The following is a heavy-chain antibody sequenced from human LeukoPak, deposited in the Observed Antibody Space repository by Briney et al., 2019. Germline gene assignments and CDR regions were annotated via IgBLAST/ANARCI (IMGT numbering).Heavy chain of an antibody. D-gene: IGHD2-15*01. CDR1: GFTFSDYY. CDR3: ASDLWGYCSGGSCLLYYYGMDV. Sequence: PGGSLRLSCAASGFTFSDYYMSWIRQAPGEGLEWVSYISSSGSTIYYADSVKGRFTISRDNAKNSLYLQMNSLRAEDTAVYYCASDLWGYCSGGSCLLYYYGMDVWGQGTTVTVSS. J-gene: IGHJ6*02. V-gene: IGHV3-11*01. CDR2: ISSSGSTI.